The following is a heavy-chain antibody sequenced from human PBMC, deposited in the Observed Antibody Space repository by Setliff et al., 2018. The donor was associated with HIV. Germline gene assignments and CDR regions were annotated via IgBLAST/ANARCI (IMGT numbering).Heavy chain of an antibody. J-gene: IGHJ5*02. CDR3: ATAYKNTYYYGSGSNKDNWFDP. V-gene: IGHV1-24*01. CDR2: FDPEDGET. CDR1: GYTLTELS. Sequence: VASVKVSCKVSGYTLTELSMHWVRQAPGKGLEWMGGFDPEDGETIYAQKFQGRATMTEDTSTDTAYMELSSLRSEDTAVYYCATAYKNTYYYGSGSNKDNWFDPWGQGTLVTVSS. D-gene: IGHD3-10*01.